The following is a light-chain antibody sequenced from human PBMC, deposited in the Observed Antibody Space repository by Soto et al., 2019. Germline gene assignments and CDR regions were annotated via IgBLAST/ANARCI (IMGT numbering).Light chain of an antibody. CDR2: ATS. CDR3: LQDSSYPRT. CDR1: QDIRTE. V-gene: IGKV1-6*01. J-gene: IGKJ1*01. Sequence: AIQMTQSPSSLSASVGDRVTITCRASQDIRTELGWYQQKPGKAPKLLIYATSSLQSGVPSRFSGSGSGTELTLTISSLQPEDFAIYYCLQDSSYPRTFGQGTRVEIK.